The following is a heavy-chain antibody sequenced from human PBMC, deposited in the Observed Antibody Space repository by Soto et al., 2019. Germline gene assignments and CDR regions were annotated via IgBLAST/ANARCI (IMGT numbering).Heavy chain of an antibody. Sequence: SETLSLTCTVSGGSISSSSYYWGWIRQPPGKGLEWIGSIYYSGSTYYSPSFQGQVTISADKSISTAYLQWSSLKASDTAMYYCARQVNTAIVRQPTGGYYYYGMDVWGQGTTVTVSS. CDR1: GGSISSSSYY. V-gene: IGHV4-39*07. CDR2: IYYSGST. D-gene: IGHD5-18*01. CDR3: ARQVNTAIVRQPTGGYYYYGMDV. J-gene: IGHJ6*02.